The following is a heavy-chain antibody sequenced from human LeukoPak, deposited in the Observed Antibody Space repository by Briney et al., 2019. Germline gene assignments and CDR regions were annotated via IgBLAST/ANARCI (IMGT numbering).Heavy chain of an antibody. V-gene: IGHV4-34*01. D-gene: IGHD2-2*01. Sequence: SEPLSLTCAVYGGSFSGYYWSWIRQPPGKGLEWIGEINHSGSTNYNPSLKSRVTISVDTSKNQFSLKLSSVTAADTAVYYCARRRLPIVVVPAAILLRGAFDIWGQGTMVTVSS. CDR3: ARRRLPIVVVPAAILLRGAFDI. CDR1: GGSFSGYY. J-gene: IGHJ3*02. CDR2: INHSGST.